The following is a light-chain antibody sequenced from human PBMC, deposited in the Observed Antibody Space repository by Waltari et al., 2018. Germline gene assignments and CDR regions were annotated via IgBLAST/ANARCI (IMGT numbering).Light chain of an antibody. CDR3: QQYNNYSQYT. CDR1: QNIGRW. CDR2: TAS. J-gene: IGKJ2*01. Sequence: DIQMTQSPSTLSASIGDRVTITCRASQNIGRWLAWYQQKPGKAPKLLIYTASLLQYGVPSRFSGSASGREFTLTISSLQPDDSATYYCQQYNNYSQYTFGQGTKLEIK. V-gene: IGKV1-5*03.